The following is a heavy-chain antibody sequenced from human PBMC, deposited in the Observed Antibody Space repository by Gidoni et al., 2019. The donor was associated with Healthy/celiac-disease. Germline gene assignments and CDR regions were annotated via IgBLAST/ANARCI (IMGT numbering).Heavy chain of an antibody. V-gene: IGHV3-9*01. CDR3: AKDLLKWELRYFDY. Sequence: EVQLVESGGGLVQPGRSLRLSCAASGFTFDDYAIHWVRQAPGKGLEWVSGISWNSGSIGYADSVKGRFTISRDNAKNSLYLQMNSLRAEDTALYYCAKDLLKWELRYFDYWGQGTLVTVSS. CDR2: ISWNSGSI. J-gene: IGHJ4*02. CDR1: GFTFDDYA. D-gene: IGHD1-26*01.